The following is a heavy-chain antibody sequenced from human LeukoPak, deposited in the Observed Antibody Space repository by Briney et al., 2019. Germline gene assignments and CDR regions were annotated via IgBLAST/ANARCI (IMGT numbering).Heavy chain of an antibody. CDR2: INEAGSEK. Sequence: GGSLRLSCAASGFSVSAYLVSWGRQAPGKGLEGVANINEAGSEKPYVDSVKARFTISRDNAKSSLYLEMNSLRAEDTAVYYCGSWGVEAGIDGWGQGTLIIVSS. D-gene: IGHD6-13*01. J-gene: IGHJ5*02. CDR1: GFSVSAYL. V-gene: IGHV3-7*01. CDR3: GSWGVEAGIDG.